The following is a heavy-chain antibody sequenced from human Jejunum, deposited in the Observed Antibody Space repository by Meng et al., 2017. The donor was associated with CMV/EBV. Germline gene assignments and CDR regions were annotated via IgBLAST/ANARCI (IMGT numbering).Heavy chain of an antibody. D-gene: IGHD3-10*01. V-gene: IGHV4-30-4*01. CDR3: ARDLREGSYYS. Sequence: CTVSGGALSSGAYYYNWIRQSPGKGLEWIGYIYYSGSTSYNPSLKSRLTISLDTSKNQFSLNLRSVTAADTAVYYCARDLREGSYYSWGQGTLVTVSS. CDR1: GGALSSGAYY. J-gene: IGHJ4*02. CDR2: IYYSGST.